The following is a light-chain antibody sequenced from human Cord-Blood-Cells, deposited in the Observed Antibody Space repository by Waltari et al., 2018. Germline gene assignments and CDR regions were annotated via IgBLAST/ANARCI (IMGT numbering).Light chain of an antibody. V-gene: IGKV3-11*01. J-gene: IGKJ4*01. CDR2: DAS. Sequence: EIVLTQSTATLSLSPGERATLACRASQSVSSYLAWYQQKPGQAPRLLIYDASNRATGIPARFSVSGSGTDFTLTISSLEPEDFAVYYCQQRSNWPLTFCGGTKVEIK. CDR3: QQRSNWPLT. CDR1: QSVSSY.